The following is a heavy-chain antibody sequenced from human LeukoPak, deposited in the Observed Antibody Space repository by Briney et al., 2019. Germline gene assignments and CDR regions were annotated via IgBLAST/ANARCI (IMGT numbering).Heavy chain of an antibody. CDR2: IYHSGST. Sequence: KSSETLSLTCTVSGGSISSGGYYWSWIRQPPGKGLEWIGYIYHSGSTYYNPSLKSRVTISVDRSKNQFSLKLSSVTAADTAVYYCARAPGYYFDYWGQGTLVTVSS. V-gene: IGHV4-30-2*01. CDR1: GGSISSGGYY. D-gene: IGHD2-15*01. J-gene: IGHJ4*02. CDR3: ARAPGYYFDY.